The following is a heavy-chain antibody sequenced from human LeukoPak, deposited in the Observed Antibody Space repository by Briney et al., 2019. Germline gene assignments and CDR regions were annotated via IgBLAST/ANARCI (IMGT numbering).Heavy chain of an antibody. CDR3: ATLDWGPDH. Sequence: GGSLRLSCGTSGFIFSNYWLTWVRQAPGKGPEWVANINQDGSEKQYVDSVKGRFNISRDNANNSLFLQMHSLRVEDTAVYYCATLDWGPDHWGQGTLVTVSS. V-gene: IGHV3-7*01. J-gene: IGHJ4*02. D-gene: IGHD3/OR15-3a*01. CDR1: GFIFSNYW. CDR2: INQDGSEK.